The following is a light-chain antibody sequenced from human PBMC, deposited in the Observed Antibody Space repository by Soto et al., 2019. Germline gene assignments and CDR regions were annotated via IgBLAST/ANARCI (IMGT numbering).Light chain of an antibody. CDR1: SSNIGKNY. Sequence: QSVLTQPPSASGTPGQRVTISCSGSSSNIGKNYVYWYQQLPGTAPTLLINKNNQRPSGVPDRCSGSKSGTSASLAISGVRSEDEADYYCAVWDGSLSAWVFGGGTKVTVL. CDR2: KNN. CDR3: AVWDGSLSAWV. V-gene: IGLV1-47*01. J-gene: IGLJ3*02.